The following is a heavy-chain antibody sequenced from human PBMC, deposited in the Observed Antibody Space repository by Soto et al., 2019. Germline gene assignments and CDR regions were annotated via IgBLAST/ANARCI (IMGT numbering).Heavy chain of an antibody. CDR1: GGTFSSYA. CDR2: IIPIFGTA. V-gene: IGHV1-69*13. CDR3: ASQMGVTGTYEPYSDMDA. D-gene: IGHD1-7*01. J-gene: IGHJ6*02. Sequence: SVEVSCKASGGTFSSYAISWVGQGPGQGLEWMGGIIPIFGTANYAQKFQGRVTITADESTSTAYMELSSLRSEDTAVYYCASQMGVTGTYEPYSDMDAWAQHTTLTVSS.